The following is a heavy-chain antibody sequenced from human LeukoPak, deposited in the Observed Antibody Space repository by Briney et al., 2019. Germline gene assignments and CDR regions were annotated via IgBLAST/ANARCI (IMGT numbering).Heavy chain of an antibody. Sequence: SETLSLTYTVSGGSISSSSYYWGWIRQPPGKGLEWIGSIYYSGSTYYNPSLKSRVTISVDTSKNQFSLKLSSVTAADTAVYYCARLSRNPGYSSGWPYFDYWGQGTLVTVSS. D-gene: IGHD6-19*01. CDR1: GGSISSSSYY. CDR2: IYYSGST. V-gene: IGHV4-39*01. J-gene: IGHJ4*02. CDR3: ARLSRNPGYSSGWPYFDY.